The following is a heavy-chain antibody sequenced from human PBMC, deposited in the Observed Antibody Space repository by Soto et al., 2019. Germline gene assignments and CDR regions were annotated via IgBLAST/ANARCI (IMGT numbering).Heavy chain of an antibody. CDR3: ARGSPPTFDY. CDR1: GYSFSSFG. Sequence: ASVKVSCKASGYSFSSFGISWLRQAPGQGPEWMGWISGNNGNTNYAQKFQGRVTITRDTSASTAYMELSSLRSEDTAVYYCARGSPPTFDYWGQGTLVTVSS. D-gene: IGHD1-26*01. V-gene: IGHV1-18*01. CDR2: ISGNNGNT. J-gene: IGHJ4*02.